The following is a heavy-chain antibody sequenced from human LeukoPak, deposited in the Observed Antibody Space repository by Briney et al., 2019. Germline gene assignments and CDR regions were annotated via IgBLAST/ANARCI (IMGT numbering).Heavy chain of an antibody. V-gene: IGHV3-48*01. CDR3: ARDRGTAGLDF. CDR2: ISRRVSNI. CDR1: GFTFNVYS. Sequence: GVSLRLSCAASGFTFNVYSIDWVRQAPGKGLEWLSYISRRVSNIYYAASEKGRFTISRDKAKSSLYLQMNGLRVEDTAVYYCARDRGTAGLDFWGQGTLVTVSS. D-gene: IGHD2-21*02. J-gene: IGHJ4*02.